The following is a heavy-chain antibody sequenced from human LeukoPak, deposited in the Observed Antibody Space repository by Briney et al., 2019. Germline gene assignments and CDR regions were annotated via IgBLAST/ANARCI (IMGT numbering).Heavy chain of an antibody. CDR3: ARVTTAHYYDSSGYYPDY. Sequence: TSETLSLTCTVSGDSISSYYWSWIRQSPGKGLEWIGYIYYSGSTNYNPSLKSRVTISVDTSKNQFSLKLSSVTAADTAVYYCARVTTAHYYDSSGYYPDYWGQGTLVTVSS. V-gene: IGHV4-59*01. D-gene: IGHD3-22*01. CDR1: GDSISSYY. CDR2: IYYSGST. J-gene: IGHJ4*02.